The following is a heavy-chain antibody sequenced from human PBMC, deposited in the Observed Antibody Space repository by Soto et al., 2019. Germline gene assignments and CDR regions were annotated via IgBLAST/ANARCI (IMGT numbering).Heavy chain of an antibody. CDR1: GYTFNSYG. Sequence: EASVKVSCKASGYTFNSYGISWVRQAPGQGLEWMGWISAYNGNTNYAQKLQGRVTMTTDTSTSTAYMELRSLRSDDTAVYYCARDGISSGWYRGNWFDPWGQGTLVTVSS. J-gene: IGHJ5*02. CDR2: ISAYNGNT. CDR3: ARDGISSGWYRGNWFDP. V-gene: IGHV1-18*01. D-gene: IGHD6-19*01.